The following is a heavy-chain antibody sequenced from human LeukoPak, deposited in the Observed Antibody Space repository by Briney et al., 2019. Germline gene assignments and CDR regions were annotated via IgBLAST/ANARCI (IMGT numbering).Heavy chain of an antibody. CDR3: AREGELLWFGDRDYYYMDV. Sequence: PGGSLRLSCAASGFTFSRYWMSWVRQAPGKGLEWVASINQYGSEKKYVDSVKGRFTISRDNAKNSLDLEMNSLRAEDTAVYYCAREGELLWFGDRDYYYMDVWGKGTTVTVSS. D-gene: IGHD3-10*01. CDR2: INQYGSEK. V-gene: IGHV3-7*01. J-gene: IGHJ6*03. CDR1: GFTFSRYW.